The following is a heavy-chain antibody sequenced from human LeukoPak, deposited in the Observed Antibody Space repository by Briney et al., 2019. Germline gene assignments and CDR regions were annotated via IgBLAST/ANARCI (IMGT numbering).Heavy chain of an antibody. CDR3: ARESSGFDFGANDY. CDR2: INPSGGGT. CDR1: GYTFTSHY. J-gene: IGHJ4*02. V-gene: IGHV1-46*01. D-gene: IGHD5-12*01. Sequence: ASVKVSCKASGYTFTSHYMHWVRQAPGQGLEWMGIINPSGGGTSYAQKFQGRVILTGDMSTSTVYMELSSLRSEDTAIYYCARESSGFDFGANDYWGQGTLVTVSS.